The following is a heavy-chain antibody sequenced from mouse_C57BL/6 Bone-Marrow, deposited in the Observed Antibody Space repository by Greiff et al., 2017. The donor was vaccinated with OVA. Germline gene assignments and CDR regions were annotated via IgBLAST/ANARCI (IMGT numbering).Heavy chain of an antibody. J-gene: IGHJ3*01. CDR1: GYTFTSYG. CDR2: IYPRSGNT. V-gene: IGHV1-81*01. CDR3: ARPPFAY. Sequence: QVQLKQSGAELARPGASVKLSCKASGYTFTSYGISWVKQRTGQGLEWIGEIYPRSGNTYYNEKFKGKATLTADKSSSTAYMELRSLTSADSAVYCCARPPFAYWGRGTLVTVSA.